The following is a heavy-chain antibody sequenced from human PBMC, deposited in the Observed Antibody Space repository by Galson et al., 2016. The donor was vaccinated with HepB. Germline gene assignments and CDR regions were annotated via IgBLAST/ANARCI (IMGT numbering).Heavy chain of an antibody. V-gene: IGHV3-11*01. CDR2: ISSSGSTT. J-gene: IGHJ4*02. CDR3: AKLLVLRGVIGGYFDS. D-gene: IGHD3-10*01. CDR1: GFDFGDYF. Sequence: SLRLSCAASGFDFGDYFMAWIRQPPGKGLEWLSYISSSGSTTYYTASLKGRFTITRANARNSRSLQMTSLTAADTALYYCAKLLVLRGVIGGYFDSWGQGTLVTVSS.